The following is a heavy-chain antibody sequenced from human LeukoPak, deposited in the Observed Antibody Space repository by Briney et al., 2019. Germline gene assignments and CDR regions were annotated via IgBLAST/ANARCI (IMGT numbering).Heavy chain of an antibody. D-gene: IGHD5-12*01. CDR1: GFTFSSYA. V-gene: IGHV3-30-3*01. CDR3: ARAGVPGYSNDFYEVPYSFDI. J-gene: IGHJ3*02. Sequence: PGRSLRLSCAASGFTFSSYAMHWVRQAPGKGLEWVAVISYDGSNKYYADSVKGRFTISRDNSKNTLYLQMNSLRAEDTAVYYCARAGVPGYSNDFYEVPYSFDIWGRGTMVTVSS. CDR2: ISYDGSNK.